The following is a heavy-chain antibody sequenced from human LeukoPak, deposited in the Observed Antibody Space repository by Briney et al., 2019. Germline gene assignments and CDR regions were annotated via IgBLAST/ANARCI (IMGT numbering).Heavy chain of an antibody. D-gene: IGHD2-2*01. CDR3: ARGSEPAAGWYFDY. J-gene: IGHJ4*02. V-gene: IGHV1-69*05. CDR2: IIPIFGTA. CDR1: GGTFSSYA. Sequence: ASVKVSCKASGGTFSSYAISWVRQAPGQGLEWMGGIIPIFGTANYAQKFQGRVTITTDESTSTAYMELSSLRSEDTAVYYCARGSEPAAGWYFDYWGQGTLVTVSS.